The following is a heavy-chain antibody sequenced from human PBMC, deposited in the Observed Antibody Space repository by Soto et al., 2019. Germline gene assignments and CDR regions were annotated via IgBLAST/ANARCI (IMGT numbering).Heavy chain of an antibody. CDR1: GFTFSSYG. CDR2: IWYDGSNK. Sequence: QVQLVESGGGVVQPGRSLRLSCAASGFTFSSYGMHWVRQAPGKGLEWVAVIWYDGSNKYYADTVKGRITISRDNSKKTLYLKMNSVRDEDTAVYYCARDTGDGFNWGVYWGQGTLVTVSS. D-gene: IGHD2-21*01. V-gene: IGHV3-33*01. J-gene: IGHJ4*02. CDR3: ARDTGDGFNWGVY.